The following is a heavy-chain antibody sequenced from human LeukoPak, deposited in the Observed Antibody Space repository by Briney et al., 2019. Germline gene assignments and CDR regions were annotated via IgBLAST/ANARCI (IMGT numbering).Heavy chain of an antibody. CDR2: ISAYNGNT. CDR1: GYTFTSYG. CDR3: ASSSTPLDAFVI. V-gene: IGHV1-18*04. Sequence: ASVKVSCKASGYTFTSYGISWVRQAPAQGLEWMGWISAYNGNTNYAQKLQGRVTMTTDTSTSTAYMELRSLRSDDTAVYYCASSSTPLDAFVIWGQGTMVTVSS. D-gene: IGHD2-2*01. J-gene: IGHJ3*02.